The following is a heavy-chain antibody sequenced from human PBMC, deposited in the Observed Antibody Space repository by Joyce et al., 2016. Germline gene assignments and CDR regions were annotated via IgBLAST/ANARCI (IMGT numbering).Heavy chain of an antibody. V-gene: IGHV4-39*07. CDR2: IYYSERT. CDR1: GGSISSSSHY. J-gene: IGHJ5*02. Sequence: QLQLQESGPGLVKPSETLSLPCTVSGGSISSSSHYWGWIRQPPGKGLEWIGSIYYSERTYYNPSLKSRVTISIDTSKNQVSLKLSSVNAADTAVYYCASGLRFLEWTRFDPWGQGILVTVSS. D-gene: IGHD3-3*01. CDR3: ASGLRFLEWTRFDP.